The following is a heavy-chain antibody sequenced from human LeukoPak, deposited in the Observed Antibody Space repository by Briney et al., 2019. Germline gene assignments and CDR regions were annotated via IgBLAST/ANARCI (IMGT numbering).Heavy chain of an antibody. CDR1: GFTFSSYA. Sequence: GGSLRLSCAASGFTFSSYAMSWVRQAPGKGLEWVSAISGSGGSTYYADSVKGRFTISRDNAKNSLYLQMNSLRAEDTAIYYCARDERLLSFLKWGQGTLVTVSS. V-gene: IGHV3-23*01. CDR3: ARDERLLSFLK. CDR2: ISGSGGST. D-gene: IGHD3-3*01. J-gene: IGHJ4*02.